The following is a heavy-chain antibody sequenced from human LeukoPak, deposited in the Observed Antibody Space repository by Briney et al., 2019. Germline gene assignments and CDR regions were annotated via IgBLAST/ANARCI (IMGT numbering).Heavy chain of an antibody. V-gene: IGHV3-7*03. Sequence: GGSLRLYCAVSGFTFSGFWMSWSRQAPGKGLEWVASINSDGSEGYYADVVKGRFTISRDNAKNSLYLQINSLRAEDTAVYYCARSSYSSSSSVWGQGTMVTVSS. CDR2: INSDGSEG. CDR1: GFTFSGFW. J-gene: IGHJ3*01. D-gene: IGHD6-6*01. CDR3: ARSSYSSSSSV.